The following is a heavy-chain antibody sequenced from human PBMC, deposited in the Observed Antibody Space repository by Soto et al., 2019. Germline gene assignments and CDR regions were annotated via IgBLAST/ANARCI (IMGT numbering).Heavy chain of an antibody. CDR3: AEGGFYDGFDY. CDR1: GFTFTNFA. D-gene: IGHD5-12*01. J-gene: IGHJ4*02. Sequence: GGSLRLSCAASGFTFTNFAMSWVRQVPGKGLEWVSSITSSSDRTYYAASVKGRFTISRDNSKNTLFLQMDSLRAEDTAVYYCAEGGFYDGFDYWGQGTLVTVSS. V-gene: IGHV3-23*01. CDR2: ITSSSDRT.